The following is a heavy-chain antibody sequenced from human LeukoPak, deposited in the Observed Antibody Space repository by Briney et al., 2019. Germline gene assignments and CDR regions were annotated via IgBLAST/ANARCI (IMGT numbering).Heavy chain of an antibody. CDR3: ARGRRVGSGGSCYQRY. J-gene: IGHJ4*02. D-gene: IGHD2-15*01. CDR1: GYTFTSYD. CDR2: MNPNSGNT. V-gene: IGHV1-8*01. Sequence: ASVKVSYKASGYTFTSYDINWVRQATGQGLEWMGWMNPNSGNTGYAQKFQGRVTMTRNTSISTAYMELSSLRSEDTAVYYCARGRRVGSGGSCYQRYWGQGTLVTVSS.